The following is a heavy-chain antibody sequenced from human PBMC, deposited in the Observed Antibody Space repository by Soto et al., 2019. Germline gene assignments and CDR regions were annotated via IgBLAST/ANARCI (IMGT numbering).Heavy chain of an antibody. J-gene: IGHJ4*02. CDR1: GFTFSSYG. V-gene: IGHV3-30*03. D-gene: IGHD5-18*01. CDR2: ISYDGGLQ. CDR3: VSDRGYGHASVPYS. Sequence: QAQLVESGGGVVQPGRSLRLSCAASGFTFSSYGMHWVRQAPGTGLEWVAVISYDGGLQHYADSVKGRFTISRDNSKNMVLLQMTSLRAEDTVVYYCVSDRGYGHASVPYSWGQGTLVSVSS.